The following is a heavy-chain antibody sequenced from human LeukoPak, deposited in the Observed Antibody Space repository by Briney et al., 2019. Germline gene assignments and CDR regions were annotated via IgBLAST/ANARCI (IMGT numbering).Heavy chain of an antibody. CDR1: GFTFSSYA. CDR3: ARQQWLLLVWMGSFDR. CDR2: ISYNGNNK. D-gene: IGHD2-21*02. J-gene: IGHJ4*02. V-gene: IGHV3-30-3*01. Sequence: GRSLRLSCAASGFTFSSYAMHWVRQAPGKGLEWVAVISYNGNNKYYADSVKGRFTISRDSSKNTLYLQMNSLRTDDTAVYYCARQQWLLLVWMGSFDRWGQGTLVTVSS.